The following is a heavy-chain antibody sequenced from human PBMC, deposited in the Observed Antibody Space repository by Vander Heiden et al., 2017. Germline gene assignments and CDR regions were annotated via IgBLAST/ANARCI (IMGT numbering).Heavy chain of an antibody. V-gene: IGHV3-23*01. CDR1: GLTFSNYA. D-gene: IGHD2-15*01. CDR2: ISDSAGTT. J-gene: IGHJ5*02. Sequence: EVQLLESGGGLVQPGGSLRLSCAASGLTFSNYAMSWVRQAPGKGLGWVSAISDSAGTTYYADSVKGRFTISRDNSKNTLYLQVNSLRAEDTAVYYCAKEALLAGRPFDPWGQGTLVTVSS. CDR3: AKEALLAGRPFDP.